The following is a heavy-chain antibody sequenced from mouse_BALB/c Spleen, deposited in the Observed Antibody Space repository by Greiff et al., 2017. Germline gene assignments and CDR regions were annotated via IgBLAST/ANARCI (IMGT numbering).Heavy chain of an antibody. D-gene: IGHD2-1*01. J-gene: IGHJ4*01. CDR2: IWRGGST. CDR1: GFSLTSYG. V-gene: IGHV2-5-1*01. Sequence: QVQLQQSGPSLVQPSQSLSITCTVSGFSLTSYGVHWVRQSPGKGLEWLGVIWRGGSTDYNAAFMSRLSITKDNSKSQVFFKMNSLQADDTAIYYCAKRGMVTTKGYAMDYWGQGTSGTVSA. CDR3: AKRGMVTTKGYAMDY.